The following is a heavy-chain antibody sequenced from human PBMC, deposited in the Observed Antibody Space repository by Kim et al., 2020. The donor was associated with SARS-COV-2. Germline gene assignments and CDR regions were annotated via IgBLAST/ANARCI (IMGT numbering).Heavy chain of an antibody. CDR1: GFTFSSYW. D-gene: IGHD5-18*01. Sequence: GGSLRLSCAASGFTFSSYWMHWVRQAPGKGLVWVSRINSDGSSTSYADSVKGRFTISRDNAKNTLYLQMNSLRAEDTAVYYCARVDTDRRVYFDLWGRGTLVTVSS. J-gene: IGHJ2*01. V-gene: IGHV3-74*01. CDR2: INSDGSST. CDR3: ARVDTDRRVYFDL.